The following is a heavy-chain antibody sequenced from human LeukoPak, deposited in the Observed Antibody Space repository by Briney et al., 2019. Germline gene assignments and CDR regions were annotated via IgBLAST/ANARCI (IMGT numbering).Heavy chain of an antibody. CDR3: AREVADYGGYYYYHYMDV. CDR2: IYISGST. Sequence: PSETLSLTCTVSGASISSASYYWSWIRQPAGKGLEWIGRIYISGSTNYNPSLKSRVTMSVDTSKNQFSLKLSSVTAADTAMYYCAREVADYGGYYYYHYMDVWGKGTTVTISS. V-gene: IGHV4-61*02. D-gene: IGHD4-23*01. J-gene: IGHJ6*03. CDR1: GASISSASYY.